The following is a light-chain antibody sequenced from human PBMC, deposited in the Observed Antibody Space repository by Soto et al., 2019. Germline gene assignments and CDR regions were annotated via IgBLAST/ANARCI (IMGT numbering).Light chain of an antibody. CDR2: AAS. V-gene: IGKV1-6*01. CDR3: LQLYNFSWT. J-gene: IGKJ1*01. Sequence: ASQLTQSPSSLSASVGDSVTITCRASQGIGNDLAWYQQKPGKAPRLLIFAASNLQSGVPSRFSGSGSGTDFTLTISRLQPEDFATYYCLQLYNFSWTFGQGTKV. CDR1: QGIGND.